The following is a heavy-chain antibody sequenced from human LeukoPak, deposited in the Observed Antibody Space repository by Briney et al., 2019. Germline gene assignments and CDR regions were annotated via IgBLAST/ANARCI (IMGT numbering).Heavy chain of an antibody. CDR2: IWYDGSNK. V-gene: IGHV3-33*01. CDR3: ARDRLEARYFDWFDI. Sequence: PGRSLRLSCAASGFIFSSYGMHWVRQAPGKGLEWVAVIWYDGSNKYYADSVKGRFTISRDNSKNTLYLQVNSLRAEDTAVYYCARDRLEARYFDWFDIWGQGTMVTVSS. J-gene: IGHJ3*02. D-gene: IGHD3-9*01. CDR1: GFIFSSYG.